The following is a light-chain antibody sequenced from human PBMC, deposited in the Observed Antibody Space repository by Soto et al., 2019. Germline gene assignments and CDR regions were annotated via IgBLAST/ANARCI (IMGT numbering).Light chain of an antibody. Sequence: DIQMTQSPSTLSASVGDRVTITCRASQSISSWLAWFQQKPGKAPKLLIYKASSLKSGVPSRFSGSGSGTEFSLNISSLQRDDFATYYWQQYNPYWTFGQGTQVEIK. CDR2: KAS. V-gene: IGKV1-5*03. CDR3: QQYNPYWT. J-gene: IGKJ1*01. CDR1: QSISSW.